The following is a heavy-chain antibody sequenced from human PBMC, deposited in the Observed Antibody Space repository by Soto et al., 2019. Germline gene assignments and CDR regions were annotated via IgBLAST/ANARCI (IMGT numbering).Heavy chain of an antibody. Sequence: QVQLVESGGGVVQPGRSLRLSCAASGFTFSSYGMHWVRQAPGKGLEWVAVIWYDGSNKYYADSVKGRFTISRDNSKNTLYLQMNSLRAEDTAVYYCARGRTGTILGWFDPWGQGTLVTVSS. CDR1: GFTFSSYG. D-gene: IGHD1-7*01. J-gene: IGHJ5*02. CDR3: ARGRTGTILGWFDP. CDR2: IWYDGSNK. V-gene: IGHV3-33*01.